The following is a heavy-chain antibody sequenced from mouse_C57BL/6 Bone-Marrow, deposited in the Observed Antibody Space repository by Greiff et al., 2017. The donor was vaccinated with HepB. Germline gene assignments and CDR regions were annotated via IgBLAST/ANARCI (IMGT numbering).Heavy chain of an antibody. CDR1: GYTFTSYG. CDR3: ARWGGYVWFAY. D-gene: IGHD2-2*01. J-gene: IGHJ3*01. Sequence: QVHVKQSGAELARPGASVKLSCKASGYTFTSYGISWVKQRTGQGLEWIGEIYPRSGNTYYNEKFKGKATLTADKSSSTAYMELRSLTSEDSAVYFCARWGGYVWFAYWGQGTLVTVSA. V-gene: IGHV1-81*01. CDR2: IYPRSGNT.